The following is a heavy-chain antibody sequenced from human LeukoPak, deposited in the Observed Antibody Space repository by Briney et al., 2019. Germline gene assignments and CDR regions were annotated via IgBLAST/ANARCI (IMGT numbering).Heavy chain of an antibody. CDR1: GGSFSGYY. CDR2: SDHSGST. Sequence: PSETLSLTCAVYGGSFSGYYWSWIRQPPGKGLEWIGESDHSGSTNYNPSLSSRVTISVDTSKNQFSLKLSSATAADTAVYYCPRGRVRGIAVASLDYWGQGTLVTVSS. V-gene: IGHV4-34*01. D-gene: IGHD6-19*01. CDR3: PRGRVRGIAVASLDY. J-gene: IGHJ4*02.